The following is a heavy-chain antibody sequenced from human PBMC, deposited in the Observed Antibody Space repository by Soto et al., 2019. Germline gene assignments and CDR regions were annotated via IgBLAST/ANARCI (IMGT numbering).Heavy chain of an antibody. V-gene: IGHV3-74*01. Sequence: QHGGSLRLCCAASEFTFRSYWMHWVRQSPGKGLVWVSRISGDGGSTNYADSVKGRFTISRDNAKNTVYLQIDSLRAEDTAVYYCARSLPGTYGAFDLWGQGTMVTVSS. CDR3: ARSLPGTYGAFDL. CDR2: ISGDGGST. J-gene: IGHJ3*01. D-gene: IGHD1-7*01. CDR1: EFTFRSYW.